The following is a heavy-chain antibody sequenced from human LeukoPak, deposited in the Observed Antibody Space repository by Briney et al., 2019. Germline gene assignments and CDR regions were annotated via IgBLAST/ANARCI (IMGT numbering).Heavy chain of an antibody. Sequence: GRPLRLSCAASGFTFSTMHWVRQAPGKGLEWVAVISYDESNKYYADSVKGRFTISRDNSKKKLYLQMNSLRAEDTAVYFCARDSTRSGFDYWGQGTLVTVSS. CDR1: GFTFST. D-gene: IGHD3-3*01. J-gene: IGHJ4*02. CDR3: ARDSTRSGFDY. V-gene: IGHV3-30*04. CDR2: ISYDESNK.